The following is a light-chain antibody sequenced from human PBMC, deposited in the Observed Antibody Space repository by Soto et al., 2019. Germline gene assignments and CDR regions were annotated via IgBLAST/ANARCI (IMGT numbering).Light chain of an antibody. CDR1: TGDVGYYNY. CDR3: TSYTSNSTLL. CDR2: EVM. Sequence: QSVRTQPASVSGSPGQSITISCTGTTGDVGYYNYVSWYQQHPGKAPKLIIHEVMNRPSGVSHRFSGSKSGNTASLTISGLQAEDEADYYCTSYTSNSTLLFGGGTKVTVL. J-gene: IGLJ1*01. V-gene: IGLV2-14*01.